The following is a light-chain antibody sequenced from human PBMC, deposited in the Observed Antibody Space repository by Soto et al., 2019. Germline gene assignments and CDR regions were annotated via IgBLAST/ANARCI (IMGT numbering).Light chain of an antibody. Sequence: QSALTQPASVSGSPGQSITISCTGTSSDVGGYNYVSWYQQHPGKAPKLMIYEVSNRPSGVSNRFSGSKSGNTASLTISGLQAEDEADYYCSSYTRSSTHWVLGGGTKVTVL. J-gene: IGLJ3*02. V-gene: IGLV2-14*01. CDR3: SSYTRSSTHWV. CDR2: EVS. CDR1: SSDVGGYNY.